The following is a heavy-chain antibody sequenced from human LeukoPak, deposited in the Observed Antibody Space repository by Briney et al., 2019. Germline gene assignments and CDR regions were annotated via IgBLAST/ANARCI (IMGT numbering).Heavy chain of an antibody. V-gene: IGHV3-11*06. Sequence: PGGSLRLSCAASGFTFSDYYMSWIRQAPGKGLEWVSYISSSSSYTNCADSVKGRFTISRDNAKNSLYLQMNSLRAEDTAVYYCARERGSGSYWGQGTLVTVSS. CDR1: GFTFSDYY. J-gene: IGHJ4*02. CDR2: ISSSSSYT. D-gene: IGHD3-10*01. CDR3: ARERGSGSY.